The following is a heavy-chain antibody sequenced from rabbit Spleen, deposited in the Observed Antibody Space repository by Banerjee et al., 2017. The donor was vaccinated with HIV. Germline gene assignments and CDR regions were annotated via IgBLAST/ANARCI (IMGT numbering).Heavy chain of an antibody. V-gene: IGHV1S45*01. J-gene: IGHJ4*01. CDR1: GFSFSSSYV. Sequence: LQESGGDLVKPEGSLTLTCTASGFSFSSSYVMYWVRQAPGKGPEWIACIDAGSSGSTYYASWAKGRFTVSKTSSTTVTQQMTSLTAADTATYFCARDAGNTYDFNLWGPGTLVTVS. CDR3: ARDAGNTYDFNL. CDR2: IDAGSSGST. D-gene: IGHD8-1*01.